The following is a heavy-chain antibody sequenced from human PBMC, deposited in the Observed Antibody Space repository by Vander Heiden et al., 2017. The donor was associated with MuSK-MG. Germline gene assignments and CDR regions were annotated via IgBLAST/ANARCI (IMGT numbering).Heavy chain of an antibody. Sequence: QVQLQESGPGLVKPSETLSLTCTVSGGSISSYSWSWIRQPPGKGLEWIGYIYYRGSTSYNPSLKSRVTISVETSKNKFSMKMSSVTAADTAVDYRARRNAFDLWGQGTMVTVSS. CDR2: IYYRGST. J-gene: IGHJ3*01. CDR3: ARRNAFDL. V-gene: IGHV4-59*01. CDR1: GGSISSYS.